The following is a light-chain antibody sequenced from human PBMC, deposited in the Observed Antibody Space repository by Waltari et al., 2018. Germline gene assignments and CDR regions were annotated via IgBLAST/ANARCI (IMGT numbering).Light chain of an antibody. CDR2: GAS. CDR1: QSVSSSY. Sequence: EIVLTQSPGTLSLSPGERATLSCRASQSVSSSYLAWYQQTPGQAPRLLIYGASSRATGSPDRFSGSGSGTDFTLTISRLEPEDFAVYYCQQYGSSPTFGPGTKVDIK. CDR3: QQYGSSPT. J-gene: IGKJ3*01. V-gene: IGKV3-20*01.